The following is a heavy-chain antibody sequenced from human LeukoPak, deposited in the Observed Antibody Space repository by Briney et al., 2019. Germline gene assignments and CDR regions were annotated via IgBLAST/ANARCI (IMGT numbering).Heavy chain of an antibody. CDR3: ARNSYDSSGYYYVGGGDYFDY. V-gene: IGHV3-48*02. D-gene: IGHD3-22*01. CDR2: ISSSSSTI. CDR1: GFTFSPYS. Sequence: PGGSLRLSCAASGFTFSPYSMNWVRQAPGKGLEWVSYISSSSSTIYYADSVKGRFTISRDNAKNSLYLQMNSLRDEDTAVYYCARNSYDSSGYYYVGGGDYFDYWGQGTLVTVSS. J-gene: IGHJ4*02.